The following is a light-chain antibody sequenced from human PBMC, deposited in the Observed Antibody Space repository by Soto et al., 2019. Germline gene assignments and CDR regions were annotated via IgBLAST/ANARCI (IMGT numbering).Light chain of an antibody. CDR3: QQYSRSPLT. CDR1: QSVSTN. J-gene: IGKJ4*01. Sequence: EIEMTQSPATLPVSPGERATLSCRASQSVSTNLAWYQQKPGQAPRLLIYGASTRAPGFPARFTGSGSGTEFTLTIRSLQSEDFVVYYCQQYSRSPLTFGGGTKVEIK. CDR2: GAS. V-gene: IGKV3-15*01.